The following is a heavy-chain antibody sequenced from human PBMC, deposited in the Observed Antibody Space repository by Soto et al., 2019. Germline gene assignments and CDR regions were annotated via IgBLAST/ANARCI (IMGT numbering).Heavy chain of an antibody. V-gene: IGHV3-30*04. Sequence: GGSLRLSCAASGFTFSSYAMHWVRQAPGKGLEWVAVISYDGSNKYYADSVKGRFTISRDNSKNTLYLQMNSLRAEDTAVYYCARDPAHYDFWSGCDYWGQGTLVTVSS. D-gene: IGHD3-3*01. CDR3: ARDPAHYDFWSGCDY. CDR1: GFTFSSYA. CDR2: ISYDGSNK. J-gene: IGHJ4*02.